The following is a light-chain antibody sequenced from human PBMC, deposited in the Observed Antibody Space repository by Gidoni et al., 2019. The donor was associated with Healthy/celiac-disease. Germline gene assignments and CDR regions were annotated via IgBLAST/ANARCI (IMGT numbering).Light chain of an antibody. CDR2: GAS. Sequence: EIVMTQSPATLSVSPGARATLSCRASQSVSSNLAWYQQKPGQAPRLRIYGASTRATGIPARFSGSGSGTEFTLTISSLQSEDFAVYYCQQYNNWPPLTFGPGTKVDIK. V-gene: IGKV3-15*01. CDR3: QQYNNWPPLT. J-gene: IGKJ3*01. CDR1: QSVSSN.